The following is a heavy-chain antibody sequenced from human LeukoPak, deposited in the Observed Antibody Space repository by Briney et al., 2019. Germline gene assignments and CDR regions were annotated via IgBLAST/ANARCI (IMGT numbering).Heavy chain of an antibody. D-gene: IGHD1-26*01. CDR2: INPNSGGT. J-gene: IGHJ2*01. CDR1: GYTLTGYY. Sequence: ASVKVSCKASGYTLTGYYMHWVRQAPGQGLEWMGWINPNSGGTNYAQKFQGRVTMTRDTSISTAYMELSRLRSDDTAVYYCARDWEGLGEYWYLDLWGRGTLVTVSS. V-gene: IGHV1-2*02. CDR3: ARDWEGLGEYWYLDL.